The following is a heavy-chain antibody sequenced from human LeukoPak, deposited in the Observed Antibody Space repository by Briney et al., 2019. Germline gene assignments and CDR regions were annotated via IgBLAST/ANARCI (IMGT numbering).Heavy chain of an antibody. CDR1: RFTFSNYA. D-gene: IGHD2-2*01. V-gene: IGHV3-48*02. CDR2: ISSSSTTI. J-gene: IGHJ4*02. Sequence: PGGSLRLSCAASRFTFSNYAMSWVRQAPGKGLQWVSYISSSSTTIFYADSVKGRFTISRDNANNSLFLQMNSLRDEDTAVYYCTREGRYCSSSSCYVCLDFWGQGTLVTVSS. CDR3: TREGRYCSSSSCYVCLDF.